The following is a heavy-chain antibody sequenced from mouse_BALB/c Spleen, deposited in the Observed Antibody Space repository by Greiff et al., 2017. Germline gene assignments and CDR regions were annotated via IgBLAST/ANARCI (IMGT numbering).Heavy chain of an antibody. D-gene: IGHD4-1*01. CDR2: IWSGGST. CDR3: ARSPNWPVFDY. CDR1: GFSLTSYG. J-gene: IGHJ2*01. V-gene: IGHV2-2*02. Sequence: QVQLQQSGPGLVQPSQSLSLTCTDSGFSLTSYGVHWVRQSPGKGLEWLVVIWSGGSTDYNAAFISSLCISKDNSKSQLFFKMNSLQANDTAIYYCARSPNWPVFDYWGQGTTRTVSS.